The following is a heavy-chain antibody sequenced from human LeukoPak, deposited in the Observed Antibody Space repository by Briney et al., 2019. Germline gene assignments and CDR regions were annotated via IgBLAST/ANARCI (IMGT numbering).Heavy chain of an antibody. CDR2: ISSSSSYI. V-gene: IGHV3-21*01. D-gene: IGHD3-22*01. J-gene: IGHJ5*02. CDR3: AREAHYYDSSGYYLDP. CDR1: GFTFSSYS. Sequence: GGSLRLSCAASGFTFSSYSMNWVRPAPGKGLEWVSSISSSSSYIYYADSVKGRFTIPRENAKSSLYLQMNSLRAEGTAVYYCAREAHYYDSSGYYLDPWGQGTLVTVSS.